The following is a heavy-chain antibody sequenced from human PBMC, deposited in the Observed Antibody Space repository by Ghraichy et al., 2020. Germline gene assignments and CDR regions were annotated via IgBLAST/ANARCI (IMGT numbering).Heavy chain of an antibody. CDR3: ARVNTLVRGGRGWFDP. CDR2: VYFRGGT. J-gene: IGHJ5*02. Sequence: SQTLSLTCRVSGGSISTTRNEWAWIRQPPGKGLEWIGNVYFRGGTYYNPSLQSRVTISVDTSKDQFSLRLDSVTAADTALYYCARVNTLVRGGRGWFDPWGQGTLVIVSS. CDR1: GGSISTTRNE. D-gene: IGHD3-10*01. V-gene: IGHV4-39*07.